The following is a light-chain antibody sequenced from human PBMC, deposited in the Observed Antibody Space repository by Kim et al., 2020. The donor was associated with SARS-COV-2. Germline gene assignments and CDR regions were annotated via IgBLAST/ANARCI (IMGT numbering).Light chain of an antibody. Sequence: VSPGQTTSITCSGDKLGDKYACWYQQKPGQSPVLVIYQDSKRPSGIPERFSGSNSGDTATLTISGTQAMDEADYYCQAWDSSTAVFGGGTQLTVL. CDR1: KLGDKY. CDR3: QAWDSSTAV. CDR2: QDS. V-gene: IGLV3-1*01. J-gene: IGLJ3*02.